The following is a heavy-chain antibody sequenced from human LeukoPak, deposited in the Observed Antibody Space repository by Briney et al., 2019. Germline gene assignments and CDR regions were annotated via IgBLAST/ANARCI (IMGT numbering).Heavy chain of an antibody. D-gene: IGHD6-19*01. Sequence: PGGSLRLSCAASGFSFSKFWMSWVRQAPGKGLEWLAMISHDGSQKFYVDSVKGRFTISRDNSKNTLYLQMNSLRAEDTAVYYCAKDGYSSGWYSGWFDPWGQGTLVTVSS. CDR1: GFSFSKFW. J-gene: IGHJ5*02. V-gene: IGHV3-7*01. CDR2: ISHDGSQK. CDR3: AKDGYSSGWYSGWFDP.